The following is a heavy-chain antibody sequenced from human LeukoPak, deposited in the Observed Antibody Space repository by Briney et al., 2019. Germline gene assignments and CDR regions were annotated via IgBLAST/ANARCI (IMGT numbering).Heavy chain of an antibody. CDR1: GGSINSYY. Sequence: SETLSLTCTVSGGSINSYYWSWIRQPPGKGLEWIGYIYYSGSTNYNPSLKSRVTISVDTSKNQFSLKLSPVTAADTAVYYCARRVGYSYGNSLDYWGQGTLVTVSS. D-gene: IGHD5-18*01. J-gene: IGHJ4*02. CDR2: IYYSGST. V-gene: IGHV4-59*08. CDR3: ARRVGYSYGNSLDY.